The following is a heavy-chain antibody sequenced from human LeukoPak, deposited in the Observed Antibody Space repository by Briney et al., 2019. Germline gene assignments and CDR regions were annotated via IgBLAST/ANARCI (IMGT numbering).Heavy chain of an antibody. D-gene: IGHD3-9*01. V-gene: IGHV4-38-2*01. CDR1: GYSISSGYY. CDR3: ALGHDILTGYYPFDY. J-gene: IGHJ4*02. CDR2: IYHSGST. Sequence: SETLSLTCAVSGYSISSGYYWGWIRQPPGKGLEWIGRIYHSGSTYYNPSLKSRVTISVDTSKDQFSLKLSSVTAADTAVYYCALGHDILTGYYPFDYWGQGTLVTVSS.